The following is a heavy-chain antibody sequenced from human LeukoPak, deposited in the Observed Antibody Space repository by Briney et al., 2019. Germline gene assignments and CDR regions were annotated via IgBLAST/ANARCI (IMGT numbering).Heavy chain of an antibody. CDR3: ARYVYSYGCDY. CDR1: GYTFTGYY. J-gene: IGHJ4*02. V-gene: IGHV1-2*02. CDR2: INPNSGGT. D-gene: IGHD5-18*01. Sequence: ASVKVSCKASGYTFTGYYMHWVRQAPGQGLEWMGWINPNSGGTNYAQKFQGRVTMTRDTSISTAFMELSRLRPDDTAVYYCARYVYSYGCDYWGQGTLVTVSS.